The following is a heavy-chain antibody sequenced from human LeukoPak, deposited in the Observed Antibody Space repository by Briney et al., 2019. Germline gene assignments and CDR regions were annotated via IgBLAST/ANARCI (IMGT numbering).Heavy chain of an antibody. D-gene: IGHD3-10*01. CDR2: IYTSAST. V-gene: IGHV4-4*07. J-gene: IGHJ5*02. Sequence: IGRIYTSASTNYNPSLKSRVTMSVDTSKNQFSLKLSSVTVPDTAVYYCARVRGVAKNWFDPWGQGTLVTVSS. CDR3: ARVRGVAKNWFDP.